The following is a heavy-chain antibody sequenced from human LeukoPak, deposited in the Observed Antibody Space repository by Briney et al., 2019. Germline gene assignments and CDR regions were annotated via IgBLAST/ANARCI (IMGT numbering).Heavy chain of an antibody. CDR3: TREAGYGSSWPLDY. CDR1: GFTFSSYG. D-gene: IGHD6-13*01. J-gene: IGHJ4*02. CDR2: ISYDGSNK. Sequence: GGSLRLSCAASGFTFSSYGMHWVRQAPGKGLEWVAVISYDGSNKYYADSVKGRFTISRDNSKNTLYLQMNSLRAEDTAVYYCTREAGYGSSWPLDYWGQGNLVTVSS. V-gene: IGHV3-30*03.